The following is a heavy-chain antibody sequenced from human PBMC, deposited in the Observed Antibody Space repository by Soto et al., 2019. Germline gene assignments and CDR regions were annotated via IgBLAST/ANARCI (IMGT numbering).Heavy chain of an antibody. CDR3: ARDLGYLRSWTCYREWFGP. CDR2: VRGDNGHT. J-gene: IGHJ5*02. CDR1: GYTFTTHG. V-gene: IGHV1-18*01. Sequence: QVQLVQSGAEVKKPGASVKVSCKASGYTFTTHGISWVRQVPGQGLEWMGWVRGDNGHTNYAQSLQGRGTITTGTSTNTGYKEVRSLGSDETAVYYCARDLGYLRSWTCYREWFGPWGQGTLVTVSS. D-gene: IGHD2-2*01.